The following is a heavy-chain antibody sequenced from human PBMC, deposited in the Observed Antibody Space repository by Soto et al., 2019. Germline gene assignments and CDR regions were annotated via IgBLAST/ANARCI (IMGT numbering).Heavy chain of an antibody. Sequence: SETLSLTCTVSGGSISSYYWSWIRQPPGKGLEWIGYIYYSGTTDYNPSLKSRVTISVDRSKNQFSLKLNSVTAADTAVYYCARHVDSTRAYYFDYWGQGTLVTVSS. CDR2: IYYSGTT. CDR3: ARHVDSTRAYYFDY. J-gene: IGHJ4*02. D-gene: IGHD5-18*01. V-gene: IGHV4-59*01. CDR1: GGSISSYY.